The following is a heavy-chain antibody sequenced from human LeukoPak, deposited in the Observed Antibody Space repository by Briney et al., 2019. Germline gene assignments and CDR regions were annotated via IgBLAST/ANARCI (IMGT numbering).Heavy chain of an antibody. CDR3: ARHYYGSGRQGNWFDP. J-gene: IGHJ5*02. D-gene: IGHD3-10*01. CDR1: GYTFTSYD. Sequence: ASVKVSCKASGYTFTSYDINWVRQATGQGLEWMGWMNPNSGNTGYAQKFQGRVTMTRNTSISTAYMELSSLRSEDTAVYYSARHYYGSGRQGNWFDPWGQGTLVTVSS. CDR2: MNPNSGNT. V-gene: IGHV1-8*01.